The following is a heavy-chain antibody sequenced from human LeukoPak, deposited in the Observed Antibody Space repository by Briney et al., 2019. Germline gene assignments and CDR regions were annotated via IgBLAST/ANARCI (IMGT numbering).Heavy chain of an antibody. CDR2: INPNSGGT. J-gene: IGHJ3*02. V-gene: IGHV1-2*02. Sequence: ASVKVSCKASGYTFTGYYMHWVRQAPGEGLEWMGWINPNSGGTKYAQKFQGRVTMTRDTSINTAYMEVRRLTSDDTAVYYCARDSKQYYYDSSGYYDDAFDIWGQGTMVTVSS. CDR1: GYTFTGYY. CDR3: ARDSKQYYYDSSGYYDDAFDI. D-gene: IGHD3-22*01.